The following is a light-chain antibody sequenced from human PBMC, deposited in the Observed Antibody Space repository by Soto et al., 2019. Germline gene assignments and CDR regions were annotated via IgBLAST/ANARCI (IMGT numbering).Light chain of an antibody. V-gene: IGKV3-20*01. J-gene: IGKJ1*01. CDR2: GAS. CDR1: QSVSSSY. CDR3: QQYGRT. Sequence: EIVLTQSPGTLSLSPGERATLSCRASQSVSSSYLAWYQQKPGQAPRLLIYGASSRATGIPDRFSGSGSGTDFTLTFSRLEPEDFAVYYCQQYGRTFGQGTKVDIK.